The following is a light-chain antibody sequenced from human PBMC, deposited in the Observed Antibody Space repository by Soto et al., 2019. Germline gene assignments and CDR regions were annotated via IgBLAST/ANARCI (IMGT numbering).Light chain of an antibody. V-gene: IGLV1-47*01. CDR1: SSNIGSNY. CDR3: AAWDDSLSRRVYV. Sequence: QSVLTQPPSASGTPGQRVTISCSGSSSNIGSNYVYWYQQLPGTAPKLLIYRNNQRPSGVPDRFSGSKSGNSASLAISGLRAEDDADDYDAAWDDSLSRRVYVFGTGTKLTVL. J-gene: IGLJ1*01. CDR2: RNN.